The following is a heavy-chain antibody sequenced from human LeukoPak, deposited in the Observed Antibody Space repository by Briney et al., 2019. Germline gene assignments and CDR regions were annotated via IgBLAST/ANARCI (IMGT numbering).Heavy chain of an antibody. CDR2: IYSGGST. V-gene: IGHV3-53*01. J-gene: IGHJ4*02. CDR1: GFTVSSNY. CDR3: ARDPLRYLRVGHYDY. D-gene: IGHD3-9*01. Sequence: GGSLRPSCAASGFTVSSNYMSWVRQAPGKGLEWVSVIYSGGSTYYADSVKGRFTISRDNSKNTLYLQMNSLRAEDTAVYYCARDPLRYLRVGHYDYWGQGTLVAVSS.